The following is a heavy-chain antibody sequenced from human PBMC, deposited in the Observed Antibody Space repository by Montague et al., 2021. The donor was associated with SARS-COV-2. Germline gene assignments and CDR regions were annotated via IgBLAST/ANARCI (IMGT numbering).Heavy chain of an antibody. V-gene: IGHV4-59*08. J-gene: IGHJ4*02. Sequence: SETLSLTCSVSGGSISSSYWSWIRQPPGKGLDWIGYTNHIGSPNSNPPSRSRVTISVETSKNRFSLKLSSLTAVDTAVYYCARHANWDWYYFDYWGQGTLVTVSS. D-gene: IGHD7-27*01. CDR2: TNHIGSP. CDR3: ARHANWDWYYFDY. CDR1: GGSISSSY.